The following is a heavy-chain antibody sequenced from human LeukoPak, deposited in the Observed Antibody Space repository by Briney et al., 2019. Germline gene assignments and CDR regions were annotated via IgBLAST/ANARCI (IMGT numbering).Heavy chain of an antibody. CDR2: INHSGST. V-gene: IGHV4-34*01. CDR1: GGSFSGYY. CDR3: ARYAVEMATIIDY. Sequence: SETLSLTCAVYGGSFSGYYWSWTRQPPGKGLEWIGEINHSGSTNYNPSLKSRVTISVDTSKNQFSLKLSSVTAADTAVYYCARYAVEMATIIDYWGQGTLVTVSS. J-gene: IGHJ4*02. D-gene: IGHD5-24*01.